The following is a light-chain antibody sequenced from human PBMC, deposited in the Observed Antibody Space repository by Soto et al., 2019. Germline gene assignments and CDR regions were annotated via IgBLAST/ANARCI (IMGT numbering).Light chain of an antibody. Sequence: QSVLTQSPPASGTPGQRLTISCSGSSLNLGSNSVFWYQHLPGAAPKLLISTNSQRPSGVPDRFSGSKSGTSASLDIRGLRSEDEADYYCASWDDALSGYVFVPGTKVTVL. CDR1: SLNLGSNS. CDR3: ASWDDALSGYV. J-gene: IGLJ1*01. CDR2: TNS. V-gene: IGLV1-47*02.